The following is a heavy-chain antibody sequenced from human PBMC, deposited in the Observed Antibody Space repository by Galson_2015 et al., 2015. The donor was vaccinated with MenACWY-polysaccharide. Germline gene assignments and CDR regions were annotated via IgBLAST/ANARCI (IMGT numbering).Heavy chain of an antibody. CDR2: VSYDGGDK. V-gene: IGHV3-30-3*01. CDR1: GFTFRSYA. Sequence: SLRLSCAASGFTFRSYAIHWVRQAPGKGLEWVALVSYDGGDKYYADSVKGRFSISRDNFRNTVYLQMNSLRAEDTAVYYCARDDKWDSWGQGTLVTVSS. J-gene: IGHJ4*02. CDR3: ARDDKWDS. D-gene: IGHD2-8*01.